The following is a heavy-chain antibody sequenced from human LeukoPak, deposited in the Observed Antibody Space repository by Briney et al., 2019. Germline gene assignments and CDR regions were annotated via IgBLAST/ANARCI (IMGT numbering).Heavy chain of an antibody. CDR3: AREGHYYYYYMDV. CDR2: IYTSGST. Sequence: SQTLSLTCTVSGGSISSGSYYWSWIRQSAGKGLGWIGRIYTSGSTNYNPSLKSRVTISVDTSKNQFSLKLSSVTAADTAVYYCAREGHYYYYYMDVWGKGTTVTISS. V-gene: IGHV4-61*02. CDR1: GGSISSGSYY. J-gene: IGHJ6*03.